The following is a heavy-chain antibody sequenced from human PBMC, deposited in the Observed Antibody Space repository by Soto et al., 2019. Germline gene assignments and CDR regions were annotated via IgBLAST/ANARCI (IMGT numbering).Heavy chain of an antibody. Sequence: SVKVSCKGSGYTFTRYVISWVRQAPGQGLEWMGWISAYNGNTNYAQKLQGRVTMTTDTSTSTAYMELRSLRSDDTAVYYCARGPYGSSSLAYWGQGTLVTVSS. CDR1: GYTFTRYV. CDR2: ISAYNGNT. V-gene: IGHV1-18*01. J-gene: IGHJ4*02. CDR3: ARGPYGSSSLAY. D-gene: IGHD6-6*01.